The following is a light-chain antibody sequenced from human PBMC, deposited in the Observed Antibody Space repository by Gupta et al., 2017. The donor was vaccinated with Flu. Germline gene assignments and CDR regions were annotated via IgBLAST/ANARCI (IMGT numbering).Light chain of an antibody. J-gene: IGKJ2*02. Sequence: DTQMTQSPSSLSASVGDRVTTTCRASQSISNYLNWFQHRPGKAPKLLLYAASSLQSGVPSRFSGSGSGTDFTLTISSLQPEDYATYYCQQSYGTPRTFGQGTKLEIK. CDR3: QQSYGTPRT. CDR2: AAS. V-gene: IGKV1-39*01. CDR1: QSISNY.